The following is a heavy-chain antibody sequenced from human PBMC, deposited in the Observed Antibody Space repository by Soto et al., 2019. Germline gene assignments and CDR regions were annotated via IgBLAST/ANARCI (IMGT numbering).Heavy chain of an antibody. Sequence: EVQLVESGGGLVQPGGSLRLSCAASGFTFSSYWMHWVRQAPGKGLVWVSRINSDGSSTSYADSVKGRFTISRDNAKNTLYLQMNSLRAEDTAVYYCARMRNSYCYLDDYFDYWGQGTLVTVSS. CDR1: GFTFSSYW. CDR3: ARMRNSYCYLDDYFDY. J-gene: IGHJ4*02. D-gene: IGHD5-18*01. V-gene: IGHV3-74*01. CDR2: INSDGSST.